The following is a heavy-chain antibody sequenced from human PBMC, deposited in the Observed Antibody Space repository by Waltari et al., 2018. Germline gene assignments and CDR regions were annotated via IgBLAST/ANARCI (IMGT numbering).Heavy chain of an antibody. CDR2: IYHSGST. D-gene: IGHD5-12*01. Sequence: QVQLQESGPGLVTPSETLSLTCAVSGYSISSGYYWGWIRQPPGKGLEWIGSIYHSGSTYYNPSLKSRVTISVDTSKNQFSLKLSSVTAADTAVYYCARPSRWLQPPNAFDIWGQGTMVTVSS. V-gene: IGHV4-38-2*01. J-gene: IGHJ3*02. CDR3: ARPSRWLQPPNAFDI. CDR1: GYSISSGYY.